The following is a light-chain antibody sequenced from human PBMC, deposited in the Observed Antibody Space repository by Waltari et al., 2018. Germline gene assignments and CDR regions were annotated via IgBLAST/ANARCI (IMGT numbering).Light chain of an antibody. J-gene: IGKJ2*02. CDR1: QSVSSN. CDR2: GAS. V-gene: IGKV3D-15*01. CDR3: QQYFSGCT. Sequence: EIVMTQSPATLSVSPGERATLSCRASQSVSSNLAWYQQQPGQAPRLLIYGASTRATGIPARFSGSGSGTEFTLTISSLQSDDFATYYCQQYFSGCTFGQGTNLEIK.